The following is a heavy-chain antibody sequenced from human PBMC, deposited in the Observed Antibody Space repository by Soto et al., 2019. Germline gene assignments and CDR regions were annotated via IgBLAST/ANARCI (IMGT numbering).Heavy chain of an antibody. CDR2: INHSGST. CDR3: AREVPRYYYGSGRRNWFDP. D-gene: IGHD3-10*01. CDR1: GGSFSGYY. V-gene: IGHV4-34*01. J-gene: IGHJ5*02. Sequence: SETLSLTCAVYGGSFSGYYWSWIRQPPGKGLEWIGEINHSGSTNYNPSLKSRVTISVDTSKNQFSLKLSSETAADTAVYYCAREVPRYYYGSGRRNWFDPWGQGTLVTVSS.